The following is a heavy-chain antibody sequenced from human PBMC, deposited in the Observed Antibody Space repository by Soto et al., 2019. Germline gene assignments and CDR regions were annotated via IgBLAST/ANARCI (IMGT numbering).Heavy chain of an antibody. J-gene: IGHJ3*02. D-gene: IGHD5-12*01. CDR2: ISGSGGST. CDR3: AKYIVATARGADAFDI. CDR1: GFTFSSYA. Sequence: EVQLLESGGGLVQPGGSLRLSCAASGFTFSSYAMSWVRQAPGKGLEWVSAISGSGGSTYYADSVKGRFTISRDNSKNTLYLQMNSLRAEDTAVYYCAKYIVATARGADAFDIWGQGTMVTVSS. V-gene: IGHV3-23*01.